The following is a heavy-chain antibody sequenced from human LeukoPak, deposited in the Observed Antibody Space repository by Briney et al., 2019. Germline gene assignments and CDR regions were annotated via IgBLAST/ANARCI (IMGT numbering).Heavy chain of an antibody. V-gene: IGHV3-33*05. Sequence: GRSLRLSCAASGFSFSDYAMHWVRQAPGKGLEWVAIVSLDGANKYYADSVKGRFTVSRGNSENTLYLQMNSLRAEDTAIYYCAKDYYSGSGTPRGYFFDHWGQGSLVAASS. CDR2: VSLDGANK. D-gene: IGHD3-10*01. CDR3: AKDYYSGSGTPRGYFFDH. J-gene: IGHJ4*02. CDR1: GFSFSDYA.